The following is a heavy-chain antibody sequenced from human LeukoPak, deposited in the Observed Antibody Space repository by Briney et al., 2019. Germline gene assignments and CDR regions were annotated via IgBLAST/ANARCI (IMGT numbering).Heavy chain of an antibody. Sequence: SETLSLTCAVFGGSIGSNIWWSWVRQPPGKGLEWIGEIYHSGNTNYNPSLKSRVTISVDKSKNQFSLTLSSVTAADTAVYYRASPSGASTWWGQGTLVTVSS. CDR2: IYHSGNT. J-gene: IGHJ4*02. D-gene: IGHD2-15*01. CDR1: GGSIGSNIW. V-gene: IGHV4-4*02. CDR3: ASPSGASTW.